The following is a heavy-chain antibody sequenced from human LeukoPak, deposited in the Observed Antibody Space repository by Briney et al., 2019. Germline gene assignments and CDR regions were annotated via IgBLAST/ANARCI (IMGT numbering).Heavy chain of an antibody. CDR2: MYYSGST. CDR1: GGSISSGDYY. CDR3: ARPYYYDSRIDP. J-gene: IGHJ5*02. D-gene: IGHD3-22*01. V-gene: IGHV4-30-4*01. Sequence: SQTLSLTCTVSGGSISSGDYYWSWIRQPPGKGLEWIAYMYYSGSTYYNPSLKSRVTMSADTSKNQLSLKLSSVTAADTAVCYCARPYYYDSRIDPWGQGILVTVSS.